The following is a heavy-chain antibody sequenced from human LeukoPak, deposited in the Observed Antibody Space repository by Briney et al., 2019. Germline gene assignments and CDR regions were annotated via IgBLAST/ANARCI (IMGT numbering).Heavy chain of an antibody. CDR2: IYYTGNT. V-gene: IGHV4-39*01. CDR3: ARQTGSGLFILP. D-gene: IGHD3/OR15-3a*01. J-gene: IGHJ4*02. Sequence: SETLSLTCTVSGVSISSSYSYWGWIRQPPGMGLEWIGSIYYTGNTYYNASHKSQVSISIDTSKNQFSLKLTSVTAADTAVYYCARQTGSGLFILPGGQGTLVTVSS. CDR1: GVSISSSYSY.